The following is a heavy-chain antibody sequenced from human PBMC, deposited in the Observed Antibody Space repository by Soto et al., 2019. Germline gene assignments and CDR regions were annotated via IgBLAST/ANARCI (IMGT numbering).Heavy chain of an antibody. V-gene: IGHV1-18*01. Sequence: ASVKVSCKASGYTFTSYGISWVRQAPGQGLEWMGWISAYNGNTNYAQKLQGRVTMTTDTSTSTAYMELRSLRSDDTAVYYCARGRDRYGSGSYYYFDYWGQGTLVTVSS. CDR1: GYTFTSYG. CDR2: ISAYNGNT. J-gene: IGHJ4*02. D-gene: IGHD3-10*01. CDR3: ARGRDRYGSGSYYYFDY.